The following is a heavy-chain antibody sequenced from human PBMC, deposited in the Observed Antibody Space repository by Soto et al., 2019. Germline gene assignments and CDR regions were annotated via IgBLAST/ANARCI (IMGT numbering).Heavy chain of an antibody. D-gene: IGHD6-6*01. Sequence: QVQLVESGGGLVKPGGSLRLSCEASGFTFSDYYMSWIRQAPGKGLEWVSYISSSGSTMYYADSVKGRFTISRDNAKDSLYLQMNSLRAEDTAVYYCARDYSSSRYYGMDVWGQGTTVTVSS. CDR2: ISSSGSTM. J-gene: IGHJ6*02. CDR3: ARDYSSSRYYGMDV. CDR1: GFTFSDYY. V-gene: IGHV3-11*01.